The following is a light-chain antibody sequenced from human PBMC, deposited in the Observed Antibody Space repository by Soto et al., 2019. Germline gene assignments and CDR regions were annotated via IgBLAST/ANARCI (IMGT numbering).Light chain of an antibody. CDR3: HQYGSSPLYT. CDR1: QSVSSSY. Sequence: EIVLTQSPGTLSLSPGESATLSCRASQSVSSSYLAWYQQKPGQAPRLLIYGASSRATGIPDRFSGSVSGTDFTLTISRLEPEDFEVYYCHQYGSSPLYTFGQGTKLEIK. J-gene: IGKJ2*01. V-gene: IGKV3-20*01. CDR2: GAS.